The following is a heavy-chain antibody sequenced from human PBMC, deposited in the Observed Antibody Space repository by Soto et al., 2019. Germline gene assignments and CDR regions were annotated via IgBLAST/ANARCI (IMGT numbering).Heavy chain of an antibody. V-gene: IGHV3-30-3*01. CDR2: ISYDGSNK. CDR3: ARDVNDYGEKGDNRQGGY. CDR1: GFTFSSYA. D-gene: IGHD4-17*01. Sequence: GGSLRLSCAASGFTFSSYAMHWVRQAPGKGLEWVAVISYDGSNKYYADSVKGRFTISRDNSKNTLYLQMNSLRAEDTAVYYCARDVNDYGEKGDNRQGGYWGHGTLVTAPQ. J-gene: IGHJ4*01.